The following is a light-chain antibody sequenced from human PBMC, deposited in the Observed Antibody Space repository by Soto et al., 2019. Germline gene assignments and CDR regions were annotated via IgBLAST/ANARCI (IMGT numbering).Light chain of an antibody. J-gene: IGKJ2*01. CDR3: QQYGSSPRT. CDR1: QGVTSSY. V-gene: IGKV3-20*01. Sequence: DIVLTQSPGTLSLSPGEGTTLSCRASQGVTSSYLAWYQQKPGQAPRLLIYGASSRATSIPDRFSGSGSGTDFTLTISRLEPEDFAVYYCQQYGSSPRTFGQGTKLEIK. CDR2: GAS.